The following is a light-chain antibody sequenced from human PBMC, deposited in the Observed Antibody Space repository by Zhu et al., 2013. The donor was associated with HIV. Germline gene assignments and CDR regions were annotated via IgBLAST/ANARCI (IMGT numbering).Light chain of an antibody. CDR2: DNN. Sequence: QSVLTQPPSVSAAPGQKVTISCSGSTSNIGNNDVSWYQQLPGTAPKLLIYDNNKRPSGIPDRFSGSRSGTSATLGITGLQTGDEADYYCQSYDSSLTGSVFGGGTKLTVL. CDR3: QSYDSSLTGSV. J-gene: IGLJ2*01. CDR1: TSNIGNND. V-gene: IGLV1-51*01.